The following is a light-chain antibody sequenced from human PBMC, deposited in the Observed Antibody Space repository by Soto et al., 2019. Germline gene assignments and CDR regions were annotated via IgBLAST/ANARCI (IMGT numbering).Light chain of an antibody. Sequence: QSALTQPASVSGSPGQSVTISCTGTSSDVGGYYYVSWYQQHPDRAPKLMIYEVSNRPSGVSNRFSGSKSGNTASLTISGLQPDDEADYYCSSYASSSTVIFGGGTKVTVL. J-gene: IGLJ2*01. CDR3: SSYASSSTVI. V-gene: IGLV2-14*01. CDR1: SSDVGGYYY. CDR2: EVS.